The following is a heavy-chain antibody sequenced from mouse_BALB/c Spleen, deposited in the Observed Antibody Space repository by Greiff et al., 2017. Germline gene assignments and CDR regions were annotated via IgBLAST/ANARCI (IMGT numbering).Heavy chain of an antibody. Sequence: QVQLQQSGPGLVAPSQSLSITCTVSGFSLTGYGVNWVRQPPGKGLEWLGMIWGDGSTDYNSALKSRLSISKDNSKSQVFLKMNSLQTDDTARYYCATYDYDGYYAMDYWGQGTTVTVSS. D-gene: IGHD2-4*01. CDR3: ATYDYDGYYAMDY. J-gene: IGHJ4*01. CDR1: GFSLTGYG. CDR2: IWGDGST. V-gene: IGHV2-6-7*01.